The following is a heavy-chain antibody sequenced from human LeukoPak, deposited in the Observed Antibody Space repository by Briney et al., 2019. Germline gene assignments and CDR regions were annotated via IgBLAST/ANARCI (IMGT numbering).Heavy chain of an antibody. CDR1: GGSISSYY. D-gene: IGHD5-18*01. Sequence: PSETLSLTCTVSGGSISSYYWSWIRQPPGKGLGWIGYIYYSGSTNYNPSLKSRVTISVDTSKNQFSLKLSSVTAADTAVYYCAREGDTAPFDYWGQGTLVTVSS. CDR3: AREGDTAPFDY. V-gene: IGHV4-59*01. CDR2: IYYSGST. J-gene: IGHJ4*02.